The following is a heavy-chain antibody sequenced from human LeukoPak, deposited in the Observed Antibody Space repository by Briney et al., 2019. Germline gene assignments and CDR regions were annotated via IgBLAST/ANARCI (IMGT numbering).Heavy chain of an antibody. Sequence: PGGPLRLSCAASGFTFSSYSMNWVRQAPGKGLEWVSYISSSSSTIYYADSVKGRFTISRDNAKNSLYLQMNSLRAEDTAVYYCARDRGSGWTRTDFDYWGQGTLVTVSS. V-gene: IGHV3-48*01. CDR1: GFTFSSYS. CDR3: ARDRGSGWTRTDFDY. J-gene: IGHJ4*02. D-gene: IGHD6-19*01. CDR2: ISSSSSTI.